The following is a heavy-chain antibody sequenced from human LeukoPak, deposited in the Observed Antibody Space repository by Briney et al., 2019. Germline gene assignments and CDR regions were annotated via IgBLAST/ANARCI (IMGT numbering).Heavy chain of an antibody. D-gene: IGHD3-16*02. CDR1: GGSFSGYY. V-gene: IGHV4-34*01. J-gene: IGHJ4*02. Sequence: SETLSLTCAVYGGSFSGYYWSWIRQPPGKGLEWIGEINHSGSTNYNPSLKSRVTISVVTSKNQFSLKLSSVTAADTAVYYCARMGSYRYLAYFDYWGQGTLVTVSS. CDR2: INHSGST. CDR3: ARMGSYRYLAYFDY.